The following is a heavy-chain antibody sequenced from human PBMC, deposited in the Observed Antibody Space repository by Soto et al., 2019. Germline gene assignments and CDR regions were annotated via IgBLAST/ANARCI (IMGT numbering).Heavy chain of an antibody. D-gene: IGHD3-3*01. CDR2: ISAYNGNT. Sequence: ASVKVSCKASGYTFTSYGISWVRQAPGQGLEWMGWISAYNGNTNYAQKLQGRVTMTTDTSTSTAYMELRSLRSDDTAVYYCARVATIFGGVNWFDPWGQGTLVTVSS. CDR3: ARVATIFGGVNWFDP. CDR1: GYTFTSYG. V-gene: IGHV1-18*01. J-gene: IGHJ5*02.